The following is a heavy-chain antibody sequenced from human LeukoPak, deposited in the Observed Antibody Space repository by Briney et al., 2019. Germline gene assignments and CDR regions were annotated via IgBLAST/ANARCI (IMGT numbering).Heavy chain of an antibody. Sequence: PSETLPLTCTVSGGSISSYYWSWIRQPPAKGLEWIGYIYYSGSTNYNLSLKSRVTISVDTSKNQFSLKLSSVTAADTAVYYCARHRGWYCSGGSCFPEYSQHWGQGTLVTVSS. J-gene: IGHJ1*01. CDR3: ARHRGWYCSGGSCFPEYSQH. CDR2: IYYSGST. CDR1: GGSISSYY. V-gene: IGHV4-59*01. D-gene: IGHD2-15*01.